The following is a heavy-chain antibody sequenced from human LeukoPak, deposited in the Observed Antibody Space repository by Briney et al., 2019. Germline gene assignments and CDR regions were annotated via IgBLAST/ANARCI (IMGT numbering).Heavy chain of an antibody. Sequence: SETLSLTCTVSGRSTSSGNYYGGWIRQPRGRGLEWIGGIYYSGNTYYNPSLKSRVTISVDTAKNQFSLNLSYVTAADPAVSSCESLGAGPSYYDFWSGYSSFYFDYWGQGTLVTVSS. D-gene: IGHD3-3*01. J-gene: IGHJ4*02. CDR1: GRSTSSGNYY. CDR2: IYYSGNT. V-gene: IGHV4-39*01. CDR3: ESLGAGPSYYDFWSGYSSFYFDY.